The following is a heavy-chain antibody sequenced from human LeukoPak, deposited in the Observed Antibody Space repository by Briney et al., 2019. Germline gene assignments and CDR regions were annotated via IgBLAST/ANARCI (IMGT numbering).Heavy chain of an antibody. Sequence: PSETLSLTCTVSGGSISSYYWSWIRQPAGKGLEWIGRIYTSGSTAYNPSLRSRGTISVDTSKNQFSLKLSSVTAADTAVYYCARRTDSYGDYSYWGQETLVTV. D-gene: IGHD5-18*01. CDR2: IYTSGST. J-gene: IGHJ4*02. CDR3: ARRTDSYGDYSY. V-gene: IGHV4-4*07. CDR1: GGSISSYY.